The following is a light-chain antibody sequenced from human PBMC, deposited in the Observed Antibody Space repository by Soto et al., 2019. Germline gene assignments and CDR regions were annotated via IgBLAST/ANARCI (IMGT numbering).Light chain of an antibody. J-gene: IGKJ1*01. V-gene: IGKV3-11*01. CDR2: DAS. CDR3: QQRTSWPQT. Sequence: EIVLTQSPATLSLSPGDRATLSCRASQSVSSYLAWYQQKPGQAPRLLIYDASSRATGIPARFSGSGSGTDFTLTISSPEPEDYAVYYCQQRTSWPQTFGQGTKVEI. CDR1: QSVSSY.